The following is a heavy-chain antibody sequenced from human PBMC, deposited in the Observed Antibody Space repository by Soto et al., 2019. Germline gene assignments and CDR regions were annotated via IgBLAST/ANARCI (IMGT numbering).Heavy chain of an antibody. CDR3: AKGGVEPPNWYFDL. J-gene: IGHJ2*01. D-gene: IGHD1-1*01. CDR1: GFTFSSYG. Sequence: QVQLVESGGGVVQPGRSLRFSCAASGFTFSSYGMHWVRQAPGKGLEWVAVISYDGSNKYYADSVKGRFTISRDNSKNTLYLQMNSLRAEDTAVYYCAKGGVEPPNWYFDLWGRGTLVTVSS. V-gene: IGHV3-30*18. CDR2: ISYDGSNK.